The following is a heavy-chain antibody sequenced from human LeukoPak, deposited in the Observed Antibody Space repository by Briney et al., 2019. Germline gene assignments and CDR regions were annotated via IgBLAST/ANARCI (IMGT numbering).Heavy chain of an antibody. Sequence: SVKVSCKASGGTFSSYAISWVRQAPGQGLEWMGGIIPIFGTANYAQKFQGRVAITADKSTSTAYMELSSLRSEDTAVYYCARDRCSSTSCYHWFDPWGQGTLVTVSS. V-gene: IGHV1-69*06. CDR2: IIPIFGTA. CDR3: ARDRCSSTSCYHWFDP. D-gene: IGHD2-2*01. CDR1: GGTFSSYA. J-gene: IGHJ5*02.